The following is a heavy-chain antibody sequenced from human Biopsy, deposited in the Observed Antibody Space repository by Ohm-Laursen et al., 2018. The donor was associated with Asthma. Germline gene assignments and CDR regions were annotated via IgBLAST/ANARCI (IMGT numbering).Heavy chain of an antibody. J-gene: IGHJ6*02. Sequence: SVKVSCKASGGTFSRYAISWVRQAPGQGLEWMGGIIPIFETAHYAQKFRGRITINADESTSTIYMVLSSLRSEDTAVYYCARDVSYGSGGSGVWGQGTMVTVSS. D-gene: IGHD3-10*01. CDR3: ARDVSYGSGGSGV. CDR2: IIPIFETA. CDR1: GGTFSRYA. V-gene: IGHV1-69*13.